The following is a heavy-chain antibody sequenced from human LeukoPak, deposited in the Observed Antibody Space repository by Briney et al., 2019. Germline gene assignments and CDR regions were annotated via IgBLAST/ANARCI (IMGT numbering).Heavy chain of an antibody. CDR3: ARDPIPWLQFPYGYFDY. D-gene: IGHD5-24*01. J-gene: IGHJ4*02. CDR1: GFTFSSYA. V-gene: IGHV3-30*04. Sequence: GGSLRLSCAASGFTFSSYAMHWVRQAPGKGLEWVAVISYDGSNKYYADSVKGRFTISRDNSKNTLYLQMNSLRAEDTAVYYCARDPIPWLQFPYGYFDYWGQGTLVSVSS. CDR2: ISYDGSNK.